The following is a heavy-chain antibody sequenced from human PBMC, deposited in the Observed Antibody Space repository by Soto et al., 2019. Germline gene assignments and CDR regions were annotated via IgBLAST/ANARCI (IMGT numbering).Heavy chain of an antibody. V-gene: IGHV1-46*01. D-gene: IGHD2-15*01. Sequence: QVQLVQSGAEVKKPGASVRVSCKASGYTFTSYYMHWVRQAPGQGLEWMGIIDPSGGGTSYAQKFQGRLTMTRDXXXSXXXMEXSSXXXXXXAVXXXAXDXVDCSGGNCWRSVEDTWGQGTLVTVSS. CDR3: AXDXVDCSGGNCWRSVEDT. J-gene: IGHJ5*02. CDR2: IDPSGGGT. CDR1: GYTFTSYY.